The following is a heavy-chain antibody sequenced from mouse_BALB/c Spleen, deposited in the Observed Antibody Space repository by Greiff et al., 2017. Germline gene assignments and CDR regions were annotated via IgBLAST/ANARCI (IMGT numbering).Heavy chain of an antibody. V-gene: IGHV5-12-2*01. CDR1: GFTFSSFG. CDR2: ISNGGGST. CDR3: ARGNYGSSPFAY. Sequence: EVKVVESGGGLVQPGGSRKLSCAASGFTFSSFGMHWVRQAPEKGLEWVAYISNGGGSTYYPDTVKGRFTISRDNAKNTLYLQMSSLKSEDTAMYYCARGNYGSSPFAYWGQGTLVTVSA. J-gene: IGHJ3*01. D-gene: IGHD1-1*01.